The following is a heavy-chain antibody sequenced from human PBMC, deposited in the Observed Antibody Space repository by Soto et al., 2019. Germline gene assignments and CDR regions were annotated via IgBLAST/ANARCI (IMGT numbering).Heavy chain of an antibody. CDR3: ARHEVVIGARHYYYMDV. V-gene: IGHV5-51*01. Sequence: PGESLKISCQGSGYSFTSYWIGWVRQMPGKGLEWMGIIYPGDSGTRYSPSFQGQVTISADKSISTAYLQWSSLKASDTAMYYCARHEVVIGARHYYYMDVWGKGTTVTV. CDR1: GYSFTSYW. CDR2: IYPGDSGT. D-gene: IGHD2-2*01. J-gene: IGHJ6*03.